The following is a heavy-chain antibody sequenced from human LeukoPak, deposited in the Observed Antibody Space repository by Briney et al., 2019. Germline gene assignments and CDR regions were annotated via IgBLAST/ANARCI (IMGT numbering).Heavy chain of an antibody. CDR1: GFTFSSYA. Sequence: QPGGSLRLSCASSGFTFSSYAMSWVRQAPGKGLEWVSAISGSGGSTYYADSVKGRFTISRDNSKNTLYLQMNSLRAEDTAVYYCAKSPRGLSYNWFDPWGQGTLVTVSS. V-gene: IGHV3-23*01. CDR3: AKSPRGLSYNWFDP. J-gene: IGHJ5*02. D-gene: IGHD6-6*01. CDR2: ISGSGGST.